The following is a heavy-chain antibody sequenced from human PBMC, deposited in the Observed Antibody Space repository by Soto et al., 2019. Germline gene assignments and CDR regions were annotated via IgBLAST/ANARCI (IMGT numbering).Heavy chain of an antibody. D-gene: IGHD3-9*01. J-gene: IGHJ4*02. Sequence: QVQLVESGGGVVQPGRSLRLSCAASGFTFSSYGMHWVRQAPGKGLEWVAVIWYDGSNKYYADSVKGRFTISRDNSKSTLYLQMNSLRAEDTAVYYCARGDYDILTGYYGNDYFDYWGQGTLVTVSS. CDR1: GFTFSSYG. V-gene: IGHV3-33*01. CDR2: IWYDGSNK. CDR3: ARGDYDILTGYYGNDYFDY.